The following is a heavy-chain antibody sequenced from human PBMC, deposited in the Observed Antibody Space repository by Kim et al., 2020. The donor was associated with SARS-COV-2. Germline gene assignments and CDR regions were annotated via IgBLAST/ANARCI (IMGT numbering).Heavy chain of an antibody. J-gene: IGHJ6*02. V-gene: IGHV7-4-1*02. Sequence: ASVKVSCKASGYTFTSYAMNWVRQAPGQGLEWMGWINTNTGNPTYAQGFTGRFVFSLDTSVSTAYLQISSLKAEDTAVYYCARRGYRGTYDFWSGYRYYGMDVWGQGTTVTVSS. CDR2: INTNTGNP. CDR1: GYTFTSYA. D-gene: IGHD3-3*01. CDR3: ARRGYRGTYDFWSGYRYYGMDV.